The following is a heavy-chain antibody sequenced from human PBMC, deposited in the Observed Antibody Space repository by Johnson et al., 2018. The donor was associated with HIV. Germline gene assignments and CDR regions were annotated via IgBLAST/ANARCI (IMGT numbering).Heavy chain of an antibody. CDR1: GFTVSSNY. Sequence: EVQLVESGGGLVRPGGSLRLSCTASGFTVSSNYMSWVRQAPGKGLEWVSVIDTAGSTYDADSVKGRFTISRDSSKNTVHLQMNSLRADETALYYCAKDLHPAGQWLAFDIWGQGTMLTVSS. CDR2: IDTAGST. D-gene: IGHD6-19*01. J-gene: IGHJ3*02. V-gene: IGHV3-66*02. CDR3: AKDLHPAGQWLAFDI.